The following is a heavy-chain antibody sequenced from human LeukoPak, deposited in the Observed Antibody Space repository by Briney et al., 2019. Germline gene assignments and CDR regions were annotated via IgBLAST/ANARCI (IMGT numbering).Heavy chain of an antibody. J-gene: IGHJ4*02. Sequence: PSETLSLTCTVSGGSISSYYWSWIRQPPGKGLEWIGYIYYSGSTNYNPSLKSRVTISVDTSKNQFSLKLSSVTAADTAVYYCARGVYCSGGSCYGNDYFDYWGQGTLVTVSS. CDR1: GGSISSYY. CDR2: IYYSGST. CDR3: ARGVYCSGGSCYGNDYFDY. D-gene: IGHD2-15*01. V-gene: IGHV4-59*08.